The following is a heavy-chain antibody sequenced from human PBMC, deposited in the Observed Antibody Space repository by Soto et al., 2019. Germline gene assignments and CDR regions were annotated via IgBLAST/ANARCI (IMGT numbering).Heavy chain of an antibody. J-gene: IGHJ6*03. CDR3: VPSTILYMDV. CDR2: ISGRGDNT. D-gene: IGHD2-2*01. Sequence: EVQLLQSGGGLVQPGGSLRLSCSASGITFSIYAMSWVRQAPGRGLEWVSAISGRGDNTYYADSVEGRFTLSRDNSKQTLYLQMNSLRAEDAAIYWVVPSTILYMDVWGEGTTVTVSS. CDR1: GITFSIYA. V-gene: IGHV3-23*01.